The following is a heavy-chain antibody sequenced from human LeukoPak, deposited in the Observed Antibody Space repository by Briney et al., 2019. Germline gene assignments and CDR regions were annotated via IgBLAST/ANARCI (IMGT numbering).Heavy chain of an antibody. CDR1: GGSISSYY. J-gene: IGHJ4*02. V-gene: IGHV4-59*12. Sequence: SETLSLTCTVSGGSISSYYWSWIRQPPGKGLEWIGYIYYSGSTNYNPSLKSRVTISVDTSKNQFSLKLSSVTAADTAVYYCARGLGLYDSSGLHDYWGQGTLVTVSS. D-gene: IGHD3-22*01. CDR3: ARGLGLYDSSGLHDY. CDR2: IYYSGST.